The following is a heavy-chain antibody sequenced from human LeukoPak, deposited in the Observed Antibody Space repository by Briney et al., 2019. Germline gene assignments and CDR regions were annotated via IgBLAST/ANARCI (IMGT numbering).Heavy chain of an antibody. CDR1: GGSFSGYY. J-gene: IGHJ4*02. CDR3: ARGPDCSGGSCSNGFDY. Sequence: PSETLSLTCAVYGGSFSGYYWSWIRQPPGKGLEWIGEINHSGSTNYNPSLKSRVTISVDTSKNQFSLKLSSVTAADTAVYYCARGPDCSGGSCSNGFDYWGQGTLVTVSS. V-gene: IGHV4-34*01. CDR2: INHSGST. D-gene: IGHD2-15*01.